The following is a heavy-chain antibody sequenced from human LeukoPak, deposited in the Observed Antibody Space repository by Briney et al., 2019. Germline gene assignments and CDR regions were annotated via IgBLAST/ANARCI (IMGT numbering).Heavy chain of an antibody. V-gene: IGHV4-39*07. D-gene: IGHD2-2*02. CDR1: GGSISSSSYY. CDR3: ARSPHCGTNCYNAGHNFDY. J-gene: IGHJ4*02. Sequence: PSETLSLTCTVSGGSISSSSYYWGWIRQPPGKRLEWIGSIYYSGSTYYNPSLKSRVTISVDTSKNQFSLKLSSVTAADTAVYYCARSPHCGTNCYNAGHNFDYWGQGTLVTVSS. CDR2: IYYSGST.